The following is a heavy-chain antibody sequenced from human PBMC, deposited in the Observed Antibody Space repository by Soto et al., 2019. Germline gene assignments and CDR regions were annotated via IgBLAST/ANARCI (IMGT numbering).Heavy chain of an antibody. Sequence: SETLSFTCTVSGGSISSGGYYWSWIRQHPGKGLEWIGYIYYSGSTYYNPSLKSRVTISVDTSKNQFSLKLSSVTAADTAVYYCARGWGVCGSPSCYNWFDPWGQGTLVTVSS. CDR1: GGSISSGGYY. CDR3: ARGWGVCGSPSCYNWFDP. CDR2: IYYSGST. J-gene: IGHJ5*02. V-gene: IGHV4-31*03. D-gene: IGHD2-2*01.